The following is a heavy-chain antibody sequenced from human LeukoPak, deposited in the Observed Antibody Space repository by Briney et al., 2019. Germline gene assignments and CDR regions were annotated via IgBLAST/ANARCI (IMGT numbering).Heavy chain of an antibody. Sequence: GGSLRLSCAASGFTFSSYAISWVRQAPGKGLEWVSAISGSGGSTYYADSVKGRFTISRDNSKNTLYLQMNSLRAEDTAVYYCAKGWFGDSFVHYLDYWGQGTLVTVSS. CDR1: GFTFSSYA. CDR3: AKGWFGDSFVHYLDY. D-gene: IGHD3-10*01. CDR2: ISGSGGST. J-gene: IGHJ4*02. V-gene: IGHV3-23*01.